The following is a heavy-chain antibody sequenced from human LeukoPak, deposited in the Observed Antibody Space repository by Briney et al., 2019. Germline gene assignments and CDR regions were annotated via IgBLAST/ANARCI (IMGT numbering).Heavy chain of an antibody. CDR3: ALRTMVRGVIKFDP. J-gene: IGHJ5*02. D-gene: IGHD3-10*01. V-gene: IGHV1-8*01. CDR1: GYTFTSYD. CDR2: MNPNSGNT. Sequence: ASVKVSCKASGYTFTSYDINWVRQATGQGLEWMGWMNPNSGNTGYAQKFQGRVTMTRNTSISTAYMELSSLRSEGTAVYYCALRTMVRGVIKFDPWGQGTLVTVSS.